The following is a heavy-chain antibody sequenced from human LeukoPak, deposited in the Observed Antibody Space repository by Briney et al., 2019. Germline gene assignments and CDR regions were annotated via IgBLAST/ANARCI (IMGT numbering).Heavy chain of an antibody. D-gene: IGHD6-25*01. Sequence: SGTLSLTCAVSGGSISSSNWWSWVRQPPGKGLEWIGEINHSGSTNYNPSLKSRVTISVDTSKNQFSLKLSSVTAADTAVYYCARDSGYVGYWGQGTLVTVSS. CDR2: INHSGST. CDR1: GGSISSSNW. J-gene: IGHJ4*02. CDR3: ARDSGYVGY. V-gene: IGHV4-4*02.